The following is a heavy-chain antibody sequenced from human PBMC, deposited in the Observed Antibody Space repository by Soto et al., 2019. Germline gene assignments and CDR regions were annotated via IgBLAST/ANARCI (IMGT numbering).Heavy chain of an antibody. CDR2: ISSSSSTI. CDR3: ARSIYDSSGYYYVWYFDY. CDR1: GFTFSSYS. Sequence: EVQLLESGGGLVQPGGSLRLSCAASGFTFSSYSMNWVRQAPGKGLEWVSYISSSSSTIYYADSVKGRFTISRDNAKNSLYLQMNSLRDEDTAVYYCARSIYDSSGYYYVWYFDYWGQGTLVTVSS. J-gene: IGHJ4*02. D-gene: IGHD3-22*01. V-gene: IGHV3-48*02.